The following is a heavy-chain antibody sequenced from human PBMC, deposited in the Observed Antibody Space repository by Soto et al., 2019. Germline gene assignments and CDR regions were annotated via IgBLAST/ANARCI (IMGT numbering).Heavy chain of an antibody. J-gene: IGHJ5*02. Sequence: QVRLKQRGAGLLKPSETLSLTCDVYGGSFSGYYWSWIRQSPGKGLGWIGQIKHSGGTNYNPLLKSRVTISVDTPRNQFSLKLSSVTAADTAVYFCARTYYYRSGTYFAWFDPWGQGTLVTVSS. CDR1: GGSFSGYY. V-gene: IGHV4-34*01. CDR3: ARTYYYRSGTYFAWFDP. D-gene: IGHD3-10*01. CDR2: IKHSGGT.